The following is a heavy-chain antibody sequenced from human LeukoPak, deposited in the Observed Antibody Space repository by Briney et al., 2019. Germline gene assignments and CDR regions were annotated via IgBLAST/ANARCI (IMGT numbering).Heavy chain of an antibody. CDR1: GYTFTSYA. CDR3: ARGPQLLWFGELPGPLDY. CDR2: INAGNGNT. J-gene: IGHJ4*02. Sequence: ASVKVSCKASGYTFTSYAMHWVRQAPGQRLEWMGWINAGNGNTEYSQKFQGRVTITRDTSASTAYMELSSLRSEDTAVYYCARGPQLLWFGELPGPLDYWGQGTLVTVSS. D-gene: IGHD3-10*01. V-gene: IGHV1-3*01.